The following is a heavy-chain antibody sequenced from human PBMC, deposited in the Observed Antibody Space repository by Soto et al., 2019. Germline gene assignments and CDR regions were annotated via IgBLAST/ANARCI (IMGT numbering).Heavy chain of an antibody. D-gene: IGHD3-3*01. Sequence: QVPLVQSGAEVKKPGASVKVSCKASVYTFTRSGISWVRQAPGQGLEWLGWINPDNGNTNYAQHLQGRVSLTTDTSKSTAYMELRSLRSDDTAVYYCARDQSITTFGVYSMYYYGMDVWGQGTTVTVSS. CDR1: VYTFTRSG. J-gene: IGHJ6*02. CDR2: INPDNGNT. V-gene: IGHV1-18*01. CDR3: ARDQSITTFGVYSMYYYGMDV.